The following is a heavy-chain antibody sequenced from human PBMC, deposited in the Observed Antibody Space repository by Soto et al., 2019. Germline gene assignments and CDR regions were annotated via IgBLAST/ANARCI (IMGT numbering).Heavy chain of an antibody. Sequence: PGGSLRLSCAASGFTFSDYYMSWIRQAPGKGLEWVSYISSSGSTIYYADSVKGRFTISRDNAKNSLYLQMNSLRAEDTAVYYCARDGGVYGGKTLRNYYYGLDVWGQGTTVTVSS. J-gene: IGHJ6*02. V-gene: IGHV3-11*01. CDR3: ARDGGVYGGKTLRNYYYGLDV. CDR2: ISSSGSTI. D-gene: IGHD4-17*01. CDR1: GFTFSDYY.